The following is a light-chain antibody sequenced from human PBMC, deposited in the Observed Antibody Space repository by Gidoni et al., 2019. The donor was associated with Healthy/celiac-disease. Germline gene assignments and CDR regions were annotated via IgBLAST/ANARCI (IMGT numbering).Light chain of an antibody. CDR1: QSVSSY. CDR2: DAS. V-gene: IGKV3-11*01. J-gene: IGKJ4*01. CDR3: QQRSDWPT. Sequence: EIVLTQSPATLSLSPGERATLYGRASQSVSSYLTWYQQKPGQAPRLLIYDASNRATGIPARFSGSGSGTDFTLTISSLEPEDFAVYYCQQRSDWPTFGGGTKVEIK.